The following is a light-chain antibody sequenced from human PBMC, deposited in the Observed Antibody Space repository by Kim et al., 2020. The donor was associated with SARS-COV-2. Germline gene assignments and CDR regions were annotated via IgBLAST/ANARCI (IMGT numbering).Light chain of an antibody. CDR3: QQYSNYLT. CDR1: QSISSW. CDR2: KAS. J-gene: IGKJ4*01. V-gene: IGKV1-5*03. Sequence: SASVGDRVTITCRASQSISSWLAWYQQKPGKAPTLLIYKASSLQSGVPSRFSGSGSGTEFTLTISSLQPDDFATYYCQQYSNYLTFGGGTKVDIK.